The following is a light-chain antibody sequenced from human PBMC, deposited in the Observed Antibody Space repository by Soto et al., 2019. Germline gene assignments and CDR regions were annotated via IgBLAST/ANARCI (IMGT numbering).Light chain of an antibody. CDR1: SSDLGGLNY. J-gene: IGLJ3*02. V-gene: IGLV2-14*01. CDR3: RSYPTVPSQPWV. Sequence: QSALTQPASVSGSPGQSITIPCSGRSSDLGGLNYVSWYQQHPGKVPKLIIYKVDNRPSGISDRFSASKSGNTSSLTISGLQSEDEAHYYCRSYPTVPSQPWVFAGGTTLNVL. CDR2: KVD.